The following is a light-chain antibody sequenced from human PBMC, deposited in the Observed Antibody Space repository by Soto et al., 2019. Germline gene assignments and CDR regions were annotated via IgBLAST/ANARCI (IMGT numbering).Light chain of an antibody. Sequence: QSALTQPASVSGSPGQSITISCTGTSSDVGSYNYVSWYQQHPGKAPKLMIYEVSDRPSGISSRFSGSKSGNTASLTISGLQTDGEADYYCSSYTSSSTLFGTGTKSPS. CDR3: SSYTSSSTL. V-gene: IGLV2-14*01. CDR2: EVS. J-gene: IGLJ1*01. CDR1: SSDVGSYNY.